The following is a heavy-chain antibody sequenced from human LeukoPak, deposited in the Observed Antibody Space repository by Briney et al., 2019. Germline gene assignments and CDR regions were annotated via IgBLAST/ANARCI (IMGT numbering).Heavy chain of an antibody. V-gene: IGHV4-39*01. CDR3: ARQYHYDSSALDY. Sequence: SETLSLTCTVSGGSIRSSSYYWGWIRQPPGKGLEWIGSIYYSGSTYYNPSLKSRVTISVDTSKNQFSLKLSSVTAADTAVYYCARQYHYDSSALDYWGQGTLVTVSS. J-gene: IGHJ4*02. D-gene: IGHD3-22*01. CDR2: IYYSGST. CDR1: GGSIRSSSYY.